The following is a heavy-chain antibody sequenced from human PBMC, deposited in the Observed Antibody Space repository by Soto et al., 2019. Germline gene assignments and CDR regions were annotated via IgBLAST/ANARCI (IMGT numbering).Heavy chain of an antibody. CDR2: INHSGST. CDR1: GGSFSGYY. J-gene: IGHJ4*02. CDR3: ARGRYGYCSGGSCPYFDY. D-gene: IGHD2-15*01. V-gene: IGHV4-34*01. Sequence: SETLSLTCAVYGGSFSGYYWSWIRQPPGKGLEWIGEINHSGSTNYNPSLKSRVTISVDTSKNQFSLKLSSVTAADTAVYYCARGRYGYCSGGSCPYFDYWGQGTLVTVSS.